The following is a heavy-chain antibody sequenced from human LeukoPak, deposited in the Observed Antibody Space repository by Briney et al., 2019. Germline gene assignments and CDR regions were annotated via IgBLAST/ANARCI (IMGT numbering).Heavy chain of an antibody. CDR3: ARGQRELLWFGEKRNYYFDY. J-gene: IGHJ4*02. CDR2: IKQDGSEK. D-gene: IGHD3-10*01. CDR1: GFTFSSYW. V-gene: IGHV3-7*01. Sequence: GGSLRLSCAASGFTFSSYWMSWVRQAPGKGLEWVANIKQDGSEKYYVDSVKGRFTISRDNAKNSLYLQMNSLRAEDTAVYYCARGQRELLWFGEKRNYYFDYWGQGTLVTVS.